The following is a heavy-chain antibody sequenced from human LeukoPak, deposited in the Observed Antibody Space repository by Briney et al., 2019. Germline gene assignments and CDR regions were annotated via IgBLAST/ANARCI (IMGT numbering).Heavy chain of an antibody. CDR1: GFTFSSYA. Sequence: GGSLRLSCAASGFTFSSYAMSWVRQAPGKGLEWVSGISGSGDTIYHAESVKGRFTISRDNSKSTVYLQLSSLRGEDTGVYYCAGQYQLLTNAFDIWGQGTMVTVSS. V-gene: IGHV3-23*01. CDR2: ISGSGDTI. CDR3: AGQYQLLTNAFDI. D-gene: IGHD2-2*01. J-gene: IGHJ3*02.